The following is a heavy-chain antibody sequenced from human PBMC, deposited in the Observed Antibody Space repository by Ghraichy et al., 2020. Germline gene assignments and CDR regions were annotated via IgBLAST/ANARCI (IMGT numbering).Heavy chain of an antibody. CDR1: GYTFTSYY. D-gene: IGHD6-13*01. J-gene: IGHJ6*02. V-gene: IGHV1-46*01. Sequence: ASVKVSCKASGYTFTSYYMHWVRQAPGQGLEWMGIINPSGGSTSYAQKFQGRVTMTRDTSTSTVYMELSSLRSEDTAVYYCAREDNTYSSSWYNPSPNYYYYGMDVWGQGTTVTVSS. CDR2: INPSGGST. CDR3: AREDNTYSSSWYNPSPNYYYYGMDV.